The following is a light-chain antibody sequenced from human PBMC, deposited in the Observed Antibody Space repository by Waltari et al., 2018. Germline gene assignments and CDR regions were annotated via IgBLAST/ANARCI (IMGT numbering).Light chain of an antibody. CDR3: QQYYTSPST. CDR1: PSVFSTSNRENC. V-gene: IGKV4-1*01. J-gene: IGKJ5*01. CDR2: WAS. Sequence: DIVMTQSPDSLAVSLGERATINCTSSPSVFSTSNRENCLGWYQQKPGQPPKLLVYWASTREPGVPDRFSASGSGTDFTLSISSLQAEDVALYYCQQYYTSPSTFGQGTRLEI.